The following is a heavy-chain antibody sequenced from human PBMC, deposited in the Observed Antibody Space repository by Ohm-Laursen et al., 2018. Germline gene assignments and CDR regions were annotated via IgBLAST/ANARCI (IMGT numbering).Heavy chain of an antibody. CDR3: ARGLWWFDP. V-gene: IGHV4-59*08. CDR1: GGSISSYY. Sequence: TLSLTCTVSGGSISSYYWSWIRQSPGKGLEWIGNIYYSGSTNYNPSLKRRITISVDTPKNQFSRKLSSVTAADTALYYCARGLWWFDPWGQGTLVTVSS. CDR2: IYYSGST. J-gene: IGHJ5*02.